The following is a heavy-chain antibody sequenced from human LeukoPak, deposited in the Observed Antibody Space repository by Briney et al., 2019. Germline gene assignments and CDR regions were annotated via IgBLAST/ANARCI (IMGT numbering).Heavy chain of an antibody. CDR1: GFTFGTYA. CDR2: TGSNGVT. D-gene: IGHD3-22*01. Sequence: GGSLRLSCTGSGFTFGTYAFSWVRQAPGKGLEWVSATGSNGVTYYADSVKGRFTISRDNSKNALYLQMNGLRADDTAVYYCGIRDTSDYYVFWGQGTLVTVSS. CDR3: GIRDTSDYYVF. J-gene: IGHJ4*02. V-gene: IGHV3-23*01.